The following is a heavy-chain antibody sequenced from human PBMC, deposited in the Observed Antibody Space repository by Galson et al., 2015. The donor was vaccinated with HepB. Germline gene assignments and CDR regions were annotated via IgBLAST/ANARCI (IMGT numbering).Heavy chain of an antibody. J-gene: IGHJ4*02. CDR1: GGTFSSYA. CDR3: VTYYYDSSGYNY. V-gene: IGHV1-69*04. CDR2: IIPILGIA. Sequence: SVKVSCKASGGTFSSYAISWVRQAPGQGLEWMGRIIPILGIANYAQKFQGRVTITADKSTSTAYMELSSLRSEDTAVYYCVTYYYDSSGYNYWGQGTLVTVSS. D-gene: IGHD3-22*01.